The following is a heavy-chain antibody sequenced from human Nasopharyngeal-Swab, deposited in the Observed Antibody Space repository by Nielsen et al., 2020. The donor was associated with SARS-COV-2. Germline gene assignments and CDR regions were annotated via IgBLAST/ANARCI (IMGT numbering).Heavy chain of an antibody. CDR2: ISSSSSTI. CDR1: GFNFSIYS. D-gene: IGHD6-19*01. V-gene: IGHV3-48*04. J-gene: IGHJ5*02. Sequence: GESLKISCAASGFNFSIYSMNWVSQAPGKGLEWVSYISSSSSTIYYADSVKGRFTISRDNAKNSLYLQMDSLRVEDTAVYYCARDQRQWLGPDWFDPWGQGSLVTVSS. CDR3: ARDQRQWLGPDWFDP.